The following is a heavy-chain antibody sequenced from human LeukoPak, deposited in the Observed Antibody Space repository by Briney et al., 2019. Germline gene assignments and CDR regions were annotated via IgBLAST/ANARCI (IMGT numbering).Heavy chain of an antibody. J-gene: IGHJ4*02. D-gene: IGHD3-10*01. V-gene: IGHV3-30*02. Sequence: GGSLRLSCVSSGFTFSRYGIHWVRQDPGKGLEWVSFIQTDGSTKYYSDSVKGRFTISRDNPKNTVYLQMNSLSTEDTAVYYCARVGRPMVRGVIIAPFDYWGQGTLVTVSS. CDR3: ARVGRPMVRGVIIAPFDY. CDR1: GFTFSRYG. CDR2: IQTDGSTK.